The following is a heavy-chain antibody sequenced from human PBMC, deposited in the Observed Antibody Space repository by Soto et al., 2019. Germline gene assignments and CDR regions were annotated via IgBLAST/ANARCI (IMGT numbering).Heavy chain of an antibody. CDR1: GFAFRTYA. Sequence: GGSLRLSCAASGFAFRTYAMHWVRRAPGKGLEWVAAIWYDGSERYYVESVKGRFTISRDNSKSTLYLQMDSLRPEDTAVYFCAASRPPDPHGFDSWGQGALVTVSS. CDR2: IWYDGSER. V-gene: IGHV3-33*01. J-gene: IGHJ4*02. CDR3: AASRPPDPHGFDS.